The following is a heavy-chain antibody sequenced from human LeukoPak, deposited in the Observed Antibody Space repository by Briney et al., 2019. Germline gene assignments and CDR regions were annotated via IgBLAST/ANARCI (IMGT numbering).Heavy chain of an antibody. CDR3: AKNVRDTGTFDY. J-gene: IGHJ4*02. D-gene: IGHD5-18*01. CDR2: INTGNGNT. V-gene: IGHV1-3*04. CDR1: GYTFTNYG. Sequence: GASVKVSCKPSGYTFTNYGMHWVRQAPRQGPEWMGWINTGNGNTKSSQKFQDRVTMTRDTSISTAYMELNSLTSEDTAVYYCAKNVRDTGTFDYWGQGTLVTVSS.